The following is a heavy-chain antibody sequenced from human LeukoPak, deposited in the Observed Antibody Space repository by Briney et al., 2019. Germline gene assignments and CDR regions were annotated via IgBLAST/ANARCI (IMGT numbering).Heavy chain of an antibody. J-gene: IGHJ3*02. CDR2: ISSSGSAK. CDR1: GFTFSNYE. D-gene: IGHD3-10*01. V-gene: IGHV3-48*03. CDR3: ARDGVRGVRDAFDI. Sequence: GGSLRLSCTVSGFTFSNYEMNWVRQAPGKGLEWVSYISSSGSAKYYADSVKGRFTIPRDNGESSLYLQMNSLRAEDTAVYYCARDGVRGVRDAFDIWGQGTRVTVSS.